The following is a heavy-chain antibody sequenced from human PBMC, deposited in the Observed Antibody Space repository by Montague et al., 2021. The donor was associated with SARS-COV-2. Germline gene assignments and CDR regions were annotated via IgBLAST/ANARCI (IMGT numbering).Heavy chain of an antibody. Sequence: SLRLSCAASGFTFSSYAMSWVHQAPGRLEWVSSISNSGGSVYYADSVKGRFTIPRDNSKNTLYLQMNNLRADDTAMYFCAKDPGYYYDNGWGQGTLVTVSS. CDR3: AKDPGYYYDNG. D-gene: IGHD3-22*01. J-gene: IGHJ4*02. CDR1: GFTFSSYA. V-gene: IGHV3-23*01. CDR2: ISNSGGSV.